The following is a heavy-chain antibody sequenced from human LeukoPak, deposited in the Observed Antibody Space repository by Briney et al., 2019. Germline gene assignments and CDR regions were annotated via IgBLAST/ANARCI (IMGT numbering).Heavy chain of an antibody. CDR2: IWYDGSNK. Sequence: PGGSLRLSCAASGFTFSSYGMHWVRQAPGKGLEWVAVIWYDGSNKYYADSVKGRFTISRDNSKNTLYLQMNSLRAEDTAVYYCAREAGGSDWLWHPYYYYGMDVWGQGTTVTVSS. V-gene: IGHV3-33*01. J-gene: IGHJ6*02. D-gene: IGHD3-9*01. CDR1: GFTFSSYG. CDR3: AREAGGSDWLWHPYYYYGMDV.